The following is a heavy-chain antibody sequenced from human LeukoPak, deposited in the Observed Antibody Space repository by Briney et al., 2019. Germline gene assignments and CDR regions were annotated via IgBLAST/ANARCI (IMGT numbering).Heavy chain of an antibody. J-gene: IGHJ4*02. Sequence: PGGSLRLSCAASGFTLSSYGMHWVRQAPGKGLEWVAVISYDGSNKYYADSVKGRFTISRDNSKNTLYLQMNSLRAEDTAVYYCAKDWLQRTYYGSVIQGLLDYWGQGTLVTVSS. V-gene: IGHV3-30*18. CDR1: GFTLSSYG. CDR3: AKDWLQRTYYGSVIQGLLDY. CDR2: ISYDGSNK. D-gene: IGHD3-10*01.